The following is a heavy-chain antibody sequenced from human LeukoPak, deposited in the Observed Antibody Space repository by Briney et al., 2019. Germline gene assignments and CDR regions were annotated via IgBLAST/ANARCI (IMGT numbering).Heavy chain of an antibody. V-gene: IGHV1-2*06. CDR2: INPNSGGT. J-gene: IGHJ4*02. D-gene: IGHD2-2*01. Sequence: ASVKVSCRTSGYTFTGYYMHWVRQAPGQGLEWMGRINPNSGGTNYAQRFQGRVTVTRDTSISTAYMELSRLRSDDTAVYYCARGSSTSLLTALGDYWGQGTLVTVSS. CDR1: GYTFTGYY. CDR3: ARGSSTSLLTALGDY.